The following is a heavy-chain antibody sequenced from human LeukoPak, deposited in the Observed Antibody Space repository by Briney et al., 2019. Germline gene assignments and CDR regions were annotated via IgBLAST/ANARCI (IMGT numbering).Heavy chain of an antibody. CDR1: GFTFSSNW. CDR3: ATGNSLDY. V-gene: IGHV3-7*01. D-gene: IGHD7-27*01. Sequence: GGSLRLSCAASGFTFSSNWMYWVRQASGKGLEWVANINQDGSKIYYVDSVKGRFTISSDNAKTSLYLQMNSLRAEDTAVYFCATGNSLDYWGQGTLVTVSS. CDR2: INQDGSKI. J-gene: IGHJ4*02.